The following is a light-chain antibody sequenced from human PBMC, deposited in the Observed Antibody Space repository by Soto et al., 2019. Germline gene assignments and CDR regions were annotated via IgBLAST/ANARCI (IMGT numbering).Light chain of an antibody. V-gene: IGKV1-9*01. J-gene: IGKJ1*01. CDR1: QGISSY. Sequence: DIQFTHAPSFLSASGLDRVTITSRASQGISSYLAWYQQKPGKAPKLLIYAASTLQSGVPSRFSGSGSGTEFTLTISSLQPEDFATYYCQQLNSYPRTFGQGTKVDIK. CDR3: QQLNSYPRT. CDR2: AAS.